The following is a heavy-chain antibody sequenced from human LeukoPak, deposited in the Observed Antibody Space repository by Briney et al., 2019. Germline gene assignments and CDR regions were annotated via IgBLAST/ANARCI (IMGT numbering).Heavy chain of an antibody. CDR3: AREETWELLND. CDR1: GFTFSSYS. D-gene: IGHD1-26*01. Sequence: GGSLRLSCAASGFTFSSYSMNWVRQAPGKGLEWVSYISSSSSTIYYADSVKGRFTISRDNAKNSLYLQMNSLRAEDTAVYYCAREETWELLNDWGQGTLVTVSS. J-gene: IGHJ4*02. CDR2: ISSSSSTI. V-gene: IGHV3-48*01.